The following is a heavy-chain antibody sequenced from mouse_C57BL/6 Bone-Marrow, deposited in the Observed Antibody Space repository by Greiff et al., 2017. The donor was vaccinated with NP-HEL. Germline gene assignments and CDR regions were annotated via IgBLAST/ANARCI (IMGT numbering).Heavy chain of an antibody. CDR1: GFNIKDAY. CDR2: IDPENGDT. J-gene: IGHJ3*01. V-gene: IGHV14-4*01. Sequence: EVQLQQSGAELVRPGASVQLSCTASGFNIKDAYMHWVKQRPEQGLEWIGWIDPENGDTEYASKFQGKAPITADTSSNTAYLQLSSLTSEDTAVYYSTTLYYDYDRFAYWGQGTLVTVSA. D-gene: IGHD2-4*01. CDR3: TTLYYDYDRFAY.